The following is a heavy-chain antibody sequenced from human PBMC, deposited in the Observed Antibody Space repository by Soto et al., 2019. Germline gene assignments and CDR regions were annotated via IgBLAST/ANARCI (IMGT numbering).Heavy chain of an antibody. CDR1: GYTFTSYG. V-gene: IGHV1-18*01. J-gene: IGHJ3*02. CDR3: ARDLAYCGGDCRPDAFDI. Sequence: QVQLVQSGAEVKKPGASVKVSCKASGYTFTSYGISWVRQAPGQGLEWMGWISTYNGNTNYAQKVQGRGTMTTDTSTSTAYMELRSLRSDDTAVYYCARDLAYCGGDCRPDAFDIWGQGTMVTVSS. CDR2: ISTYNGNT. D-gene: IGHD2-21*01.